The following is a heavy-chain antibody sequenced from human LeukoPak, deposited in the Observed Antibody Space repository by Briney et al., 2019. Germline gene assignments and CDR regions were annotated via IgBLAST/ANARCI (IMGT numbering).Heavy chain of an antibody. V-gene: IGHV3-21*01. CDR2: ISSSSSYI. CDR3: ARVKMERRGYSYDLDY. CDR1: GFTFSSYS. D-gene: IGHD5-18*01. J-gene: IGHJ4*02. Sequence: GGSLRLSCAASGFTFSSYSMNWVRQAPGKGLEWVSSISSSSSYIYYADSVKGRFTISRDNAKSSLYLQMNSLRAEDTAVYYCARVKMERRGYSYDLDYWGRGTLVTVSS.